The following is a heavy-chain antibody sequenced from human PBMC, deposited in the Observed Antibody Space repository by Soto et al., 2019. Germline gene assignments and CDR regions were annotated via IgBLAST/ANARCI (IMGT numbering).Heavy chain of an antibody. J-gene: IGHJ3*01. Sequence: QGQLVESGGGVVRPGGSLKIYCEASGVSIRGYGMHWVRQVPGRGLEWVAVVSEDGTVQRYLDAVKGRFYISRDNPKNTVFLQMYRLATEDTAIYFCAKVFQRELHAFDLWGQGTVVTVS. CDR1: GVSIRGYG. CDR3: AKVFQRELHAFDL. D-gene: IGHD3-10*01. V-gene: IGHV3-30*18. CDR2: VSEDGTVQ.